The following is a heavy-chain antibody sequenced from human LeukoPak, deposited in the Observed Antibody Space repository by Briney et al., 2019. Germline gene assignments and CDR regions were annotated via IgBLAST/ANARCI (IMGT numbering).Heavy chain of an antibody. CDR2: ISGSGGST. J-gene: IGHJ4*02. Sequence: GGSLRLSCAASGFTFTGYAMSWVRQAPGKGLEWVSAISGSGGSTHYADSVKGRFSISRDNSKSTVYLQMNSLRAEDKAVYYCSKSGYYHDSSGHDLYYFDHWGQGTLVTASS. V-gene: IGHV3-23*01. D-gene: IGHD3-22*01. CDR1: GFTFTGYA. CDR3: SKSGYYHDSSGHDLYYFDH.